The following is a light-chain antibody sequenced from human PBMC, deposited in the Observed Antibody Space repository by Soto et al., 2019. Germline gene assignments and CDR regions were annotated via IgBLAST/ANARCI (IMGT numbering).Light chain of an antibody. Sequence: QSALTQPRSVSGSPGQSVTISCTGTSSDIGDYVSWYQQRPGKAPKLMIYDVSMRPSGVPDRFSGSKSGNTASLTISGLQAEDEADYDCCSYADTYTFYVFGSGTKVTVL. V-gene: IGLV2-11*01. CDR2: DVS. CDR1: SSDIGDY. J-gene: IGLJ1*01. CDR3: CSYADTYTFYV.